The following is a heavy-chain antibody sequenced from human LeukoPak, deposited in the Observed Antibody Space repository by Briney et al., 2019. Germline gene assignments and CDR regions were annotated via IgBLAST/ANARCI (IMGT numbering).Heavy chain of an antibody. CDR3: ARDWGYYGPLSYYGMDV. CDR1: GYTFTSYG. CDR2: ISAYNGNT. V-gene: IGHV1-18*01. J-gene: IGHJ6*02. Sequence: GASVKVSCKASGYTFTSYGISWVRQAPGQGLEWMGWISAYNGNTNYAQKLQGRVTMTTDTSTSTAYMKLRSLRSDDTAVYYCARDWGYYGPLSYYGMDVWGQGTTVTVSS. D-gene: IGHD3-10*01.